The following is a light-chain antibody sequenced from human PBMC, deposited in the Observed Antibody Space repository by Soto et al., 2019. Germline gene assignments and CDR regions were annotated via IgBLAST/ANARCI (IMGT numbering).Light chain of an antibody. CDR3: QQYGSSPLT. V-gene: IGKV3-20*01. CDR2: GAS. Sequence: EIVLTQSPGTLSLSPGERATLSCRASQSVSSSYLAWYQQKPGQAPRLLISGASNRATGIPDRFSGSGSGTDFTLTINRPEPEDFTVYYCQQYGSSPLTFGGGTKVDIK. CDR1: QSVSSSY. J-gene: IGKJ4*01.